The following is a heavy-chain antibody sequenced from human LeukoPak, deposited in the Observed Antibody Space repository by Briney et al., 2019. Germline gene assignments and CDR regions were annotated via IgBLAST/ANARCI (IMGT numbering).Heavy chain of an antibody. Sequence: GASVKVSFKASGYTFTGYYMHWVRQAPGQGLEWMGWINPNSGGTNYAQKFQGRVTMTRDTSISTAYMELSRLRSDDTAVYYCARDTLAATKTYYFDYWGQGTLVTVSS. D-gene: IGHD2-15*01. CDR1: GYTFTGYY. J-gene: IGHJ4*02. CDR3: ARDTLAATKTYYFDY. CDR2: INPNSGGT. V-gene: IGHV1-2*02.